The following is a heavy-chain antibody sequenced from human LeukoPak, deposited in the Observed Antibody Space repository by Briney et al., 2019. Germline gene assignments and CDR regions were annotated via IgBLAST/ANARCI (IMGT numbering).Heavy chain of an antibody. D-gene: IGHD3-10*01. CDR3: ARPPRYYYGSGSYYNGDAFDI. J-gene: IGHJ3*02. V-gene: IGHV4-39*01. CDR1: GASIRSSTYY. Sequence: SETLSLTCTVSGASIRSSTYYWGWIRQPPGKGLEWIGSIYYSGTTYYNPSLKSRVTISGDTSKNQFSLKLSSVTAADTAVYYCARPPRYYYGSGSYYNGDAFDIWGQGTMVTVSS. CDR2: IYYSGTT.